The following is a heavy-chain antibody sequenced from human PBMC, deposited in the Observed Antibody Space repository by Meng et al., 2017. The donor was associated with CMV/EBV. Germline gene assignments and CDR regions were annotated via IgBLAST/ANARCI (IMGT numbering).Heavy chain of an antibody. CDR3: ARGRAVAGRGWFDP. J-gene: IGHJ5*02. V-gene: IGHV4-34*01. CDR1: GGSFSGYY. Sequence: SETLSLTCAVYGGSFSGYYWGWLRQPPGKGLEWIGEINHSGSTNYNPSLKSRVTISLDTSKNQFSLKLSSVTAADTAVYYCARGRAVAGRGWFDPWGQGTLVTVSS. CDR2: INHSGST. D-gene: IGHD6-19*01.